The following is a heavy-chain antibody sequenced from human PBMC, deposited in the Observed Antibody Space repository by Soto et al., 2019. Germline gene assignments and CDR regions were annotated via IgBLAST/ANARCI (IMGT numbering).Heavy chain of an antibody. CDR1: GYTFSGFY. V-gene: IGHV1-46*03. CDR3: ARSPYYYDALTGCYLNNMDV. J-gene: IGHJ6*02. Sequence: QVKLVQSGAEVKKPGASVKVSCKASGYTFSGFYMHWVRQAPGQGLEWMGMINPSDDCTRVAQKCKSTVTITLDKSTSSLYIQLSSLKSEDATLYYCARSPYYYDALTGCYLNNMDVCGQGATVTVSS. CDR2: INPSDDCT. D-gene: IGHD3-3*01.